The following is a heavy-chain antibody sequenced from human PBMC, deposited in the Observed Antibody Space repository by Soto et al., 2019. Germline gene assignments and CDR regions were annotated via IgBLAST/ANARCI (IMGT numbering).Heavy chain of an antibody. CDR2: TNQDGSEK. Sequence: EMHLVESGGGLVQTGGSLRLSCAISESTVSRDWMNWVRQAPGKGLEWVAHTNQDGSEKYYADSVKGRFTISRDNAKKSLYLQMNSLRAGDTAMYYCSGGVGDAFWGQGTLVTVSS. D-gene: IGHD1-26*01. V-gene: IGHV3-7*01. J-gene: IGHJ4*02. CDR3: SGGVGDAF. CDR1: ESTVSRDW.